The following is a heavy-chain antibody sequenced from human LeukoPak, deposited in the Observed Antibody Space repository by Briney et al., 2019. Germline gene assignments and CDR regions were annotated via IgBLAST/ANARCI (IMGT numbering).Heavy chain of an antibody. D-gene: IGHD3-22*01. CDR1: GFTVSSNY. Sequence: GGSLRLSCAASGFTVSSNYMSWVRQAPGKGLEWVSSISSSSSYIYYADSVKGRFTISRDNAKNSLYLQMNSLRAEDTAVYYCAREAYYYDSSGLRYYYGMDVWGQGTTVTVSS. CDR2: ISSSSSYI. J-gene: IGHJ6*02. CDR3: AREAYYYDSSGLRYYYGMDV. V-gene: IGHV3-21*01.